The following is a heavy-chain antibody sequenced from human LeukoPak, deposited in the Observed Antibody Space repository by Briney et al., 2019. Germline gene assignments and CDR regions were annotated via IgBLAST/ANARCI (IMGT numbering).Heavy chain of an antibody. V-gene: IGHV3-49*04. J-gene: IGHJ4*02. Sequence: PGGSLRLSCTASGFTFGDYAMSWVPQAPGKGLEWVGFIRSKAYGGTTEYAASVKGRFTISRDDSKSIAYLQMNSLKTEDTAVYYCTRSLVVVAATRSGSYYFDYWGQGTLVTVSS. CDR1: GFTFGDYA. CDR2: IRSKAYGGTT. CDR3: TRSLVVVAATRSGSYYFDY. D-gene: IGHD2-15*01.